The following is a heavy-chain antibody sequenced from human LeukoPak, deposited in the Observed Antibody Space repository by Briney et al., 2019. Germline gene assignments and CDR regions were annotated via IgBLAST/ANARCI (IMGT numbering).Heavy chain of an antibody. J-gene: IGHJ4*02. Sequence: SQTLSLTCTVSGGSISSGSYYWSWIRQAAGKGLEWIGRIYTSGSTNYNPSLKSRVTILVDTSKNQFSLKLSSVTAADTAVYYCARSDFWSGYYFGYWGQGTLVTVSS. CDR1: GGSISSGSYY. CDR3: ARSDFWSGYYFGY. CDR2: IYTSGST. D-gene: IGHD3-3*01. V-gene: IGHV4-61*02.